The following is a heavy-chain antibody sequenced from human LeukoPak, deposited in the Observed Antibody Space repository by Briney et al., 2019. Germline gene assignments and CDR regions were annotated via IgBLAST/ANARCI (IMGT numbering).Heavy chain of an antibody. Sequence: PGGSLRLSCVASGFTFSSCAMSWVRQAPGKGLEWVSYISNSGSTIYYADSVKGRFTISRDNAKNSLYLEMNSLRAGDTAIYYCVRDQDEDRGSTTYDWWGQGTLVTVSS. V-gene: IGHV3-48*03. CDR2: ISNSGSTI. CDR3: VRDQDEDRGSTTYDW. D-gene: IGHD1-26*01. J-gene: IGHJ4*02. CDR1: GFTFSSCA.